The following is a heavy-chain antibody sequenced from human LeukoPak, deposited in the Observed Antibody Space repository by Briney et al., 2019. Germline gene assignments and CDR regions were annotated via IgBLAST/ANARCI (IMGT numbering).Heavy chain of an antibody. CDR3: ARVGSNDSSGYYYFDY. Sequence: PSETLSLTCAVYGGSFSGYYWSWIRQPPGKGLEWIGEINHSGSTNYNPSLKSRVTISVDTSKNQFSLKLSSVTAADTAVYYCARVGSNDSSGYYYFDYWGQGTLVTVSS. CDR2: INHSGST. J-gene: IGHJ4*02. D-gene: IGHD3-22*01. V-gene: IGHV4-34*01. CDR1: GGSFSGYY.